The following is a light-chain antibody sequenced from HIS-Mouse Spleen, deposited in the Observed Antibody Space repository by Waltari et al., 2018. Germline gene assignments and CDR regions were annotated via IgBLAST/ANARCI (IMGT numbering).Light chain of an antibody. CDR3: QVWDSSSDHVV. CDR1: NIGSKS. V-gene: IGLV3-21*03. J-gene: IGLJ2*01. CDR2: DDS. Sequence: SYVLTQPPSVSVAPGKTARITCGGNNIGSKSVHWYQQKPGQAPGLVVYDDSDRPSGIPGRFSGSNSGNTATLTISRVEVGDEADYYCQVWDSSSDHVVFGGGTKLTVL.